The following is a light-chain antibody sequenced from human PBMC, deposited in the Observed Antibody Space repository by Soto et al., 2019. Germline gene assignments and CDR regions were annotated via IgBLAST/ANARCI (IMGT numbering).Light chain of an antibody. CDR1: SNDVGLYDY. CDR3: QSYDSSLSGSMV. CDR2: EVS. V-gene: IGLV2-14*01. Sequence: QSALTQPASVSGSPGQSITVSCTGTSNDVGLYDYVSWFQQYPGKSPKLIVYEVSHRPSGVSSRFSGSKSGNTASLTISGLQTEDEADYYCQSYDSSLSGSMVFGTGTKLTVL. J-gene: IGLJ1*01.